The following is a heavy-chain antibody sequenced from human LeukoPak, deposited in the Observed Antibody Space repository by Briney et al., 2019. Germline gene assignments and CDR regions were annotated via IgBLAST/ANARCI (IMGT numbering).Heavy chain of an antibody. Sequence: GGSLRLSCVASGFTFSSYGMHWVRQAPGKGLEWVALISYEGNNKYYLESVKGRFTISSDTSKNTLYLQMNSLRAEDTAVYYCAKEKETLLSITMVRGLIRRHYYMDVWGKGTTVTISS. CDR3: AKEKETLLSITMVRGLIRRHYYMDV. CDR2: ISYEGNNK. J-gene: IGHJ6*03. CDR1: GFTFSSYG. V-gene: IGHV3-30*18. D-gene: IGHD3-10*01.